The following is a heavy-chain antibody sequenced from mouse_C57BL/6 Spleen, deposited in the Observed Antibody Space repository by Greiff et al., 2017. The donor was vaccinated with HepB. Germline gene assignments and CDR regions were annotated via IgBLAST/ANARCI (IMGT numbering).Heavy chain of an antibody. CDR2: IDPSDSYT. V-gene: IGHV1-69*01. CDR3: ARRGVLRGFDV. J-gene: IGHJ1*03. Sequence: QVQLKQPGAELVMPGASVKLSCKASGCTFTSYWMHWVKQRPGQGLEWIGEIDPSDSYTNYNQKFKGKSTLTVDKSSSTAYMQLSSLTSEDSAVYYCARRGVLRGFDVWGTGTTVTVSS. D-gene: IGHD1-1*01. CDR1: GCTFTSYW.